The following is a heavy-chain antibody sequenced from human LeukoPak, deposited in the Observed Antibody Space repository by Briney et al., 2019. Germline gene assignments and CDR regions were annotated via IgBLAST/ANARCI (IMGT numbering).Heavy chain of an antibody. D-gene: IGHD4-23*01. CDR3: ARPSDYGGNSGAFDI. J-gene: IGHJ3*02. V-gene: IGHV5-51*01. CDR1: GYSFTSYW. CDR2: IYPGDSDT. Sequence: GESLKISCKVSGYSFTSYWIGWVRQMPGKGLEWMGIIYPGDSDTRYSPSFQGQVTISADKSISTAYLQWSSLKASDTAMYYCARPSDYGGNSGAFDIWGQGTMVTVSS.